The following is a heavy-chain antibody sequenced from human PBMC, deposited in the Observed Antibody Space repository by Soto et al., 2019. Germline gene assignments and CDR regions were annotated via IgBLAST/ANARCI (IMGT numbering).Heavy chain of an antibody. V-gene: IGHV1-69*19. J-gene: IGHJ6*02. Sequence: INWVRQAPGQGPEWMGGTIPILGTANYAQKFQGRVTIIADETTNTASLELTSLRSEDTAVYYCARGNALDIWGQGTTVTVSS. CDR2: TIPILGTA. CDR3: ARGNALDI.